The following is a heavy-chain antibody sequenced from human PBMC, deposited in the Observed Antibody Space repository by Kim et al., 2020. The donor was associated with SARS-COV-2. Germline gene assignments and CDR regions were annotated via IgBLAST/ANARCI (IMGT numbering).Heavy chain of an antibody. D-gene: IGHD5-12*01. CDR3: ARPRTRYSGYDYDLGY. CDR1: GYTFTGYY. J-gene: IGHJ4*02. Sequence: ASVKVSCKASGYTFTGYYMHWVRQAPGQGLEWMGWINPNSGGTNYAQKFQGRVTMTRDTSISTAYMELSRLRSDDTAVYYCARPRTRYSGYDYDLGYWGQGTLVTVSS. CDR2: INPNSGGT. V-gene: IGHV1-2*02.